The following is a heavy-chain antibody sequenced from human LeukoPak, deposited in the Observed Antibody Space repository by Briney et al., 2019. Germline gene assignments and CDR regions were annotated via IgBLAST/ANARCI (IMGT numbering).Heavy chain of an antibody. V-gene: IGHV3-7*01. CDR1: GFTFSGHW. J-gene: IGHJ3*01. CDR2: MNGDGSQV. CDR3: VAWGNSGNS. Sequence: GGSLSLSCAASGFTFSGHWMSWVRQAPAKGLEWVAHMNGDGSQVYYMDSVKGRFTISRDNAKNSLYLQMNGLRAEDTAVYYCVAWGNSGNSWGQGTMVIVSS. D-gene: IGHD1-26*01.